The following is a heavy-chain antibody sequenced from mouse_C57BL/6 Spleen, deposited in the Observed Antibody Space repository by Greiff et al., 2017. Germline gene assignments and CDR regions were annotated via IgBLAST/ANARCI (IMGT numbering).Heavy chain of an antibody. CDR2: IYPGSGNT. CDR3: ARSEVRRGFAY. V-gene: IGHV1-76*01. Sequence: QVQLQQSGAELVRPGASVKLSCKASGYTFTDYYINWVKQRPGQGLEWIARIYPGSGNTYYNEKFKGKATLTAEKSSSTAYMQLSSLTSEDSAVYFCARSEVRRGFAYWGQGTLVTVSA. CDR1: GYTFTDYY. J-gene: IGHJ3*01. D-gene: IGHD2-14*01.